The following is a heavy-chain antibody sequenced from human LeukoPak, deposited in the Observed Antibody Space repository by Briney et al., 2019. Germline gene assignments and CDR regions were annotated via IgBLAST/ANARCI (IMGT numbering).Heavy chain of an antibody. CDR1: GGSISSSSYY. Sequence: SETLSLTCTVSGGSISSSSYYWGWIRQPPGKGLEWIGSIYYSGSTYYNPSLKSRVTISVDTSKNQFSLKLSSVTAADTAVYYCARNTMIVVSFDYWGQGTLVTVSS. CDR3: ARNTMIVVSFDY. D-gene: IGHD3-22*01. V-gene: IGHV4-39*07. J-gene: IGHJ4*02. CDR2: IYYSGST.